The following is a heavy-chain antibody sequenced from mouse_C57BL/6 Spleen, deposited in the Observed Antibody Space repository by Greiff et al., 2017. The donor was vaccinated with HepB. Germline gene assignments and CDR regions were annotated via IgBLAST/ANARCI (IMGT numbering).Heavy chain of an antibody. Sequence: QVQLQQSGAELAKPGASVKLSCKASGYTFTSYWMHWVKQRPGQGLEWIGYINPSSGYTKYNQKFKDKATLTADKSSSTAYMQLSSLTYEDSAVYACSKSQTTVVAGWYFDVWGTGTTVTVSS. CDR2: INPSSGYT. V-gene: IGHV1-7*01. J-gene: IGHJ1*03. CDR1: GYTFTSYW. D-gene: IGHD1-1*01. CDR3: SKSQTTVVAGWYFDV.